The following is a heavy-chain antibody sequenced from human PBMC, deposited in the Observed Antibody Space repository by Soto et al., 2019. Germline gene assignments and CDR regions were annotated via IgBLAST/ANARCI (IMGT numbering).Heavy chain of an antibody. J-gene: IGHJ4*02. V-gene: IGHV3-74*01. CDR1: GFTFSSYW. Sequence: TGGSLRLSCAASGFTFSSYWMHWVRQDPGKGLVWVSRINGDGNSISYADSVKGRFTISGDNAKNTLYLQMNSLRAEDTAVYYCARGTPALLAYWGQGTQVTVSS. CDR3: ARGTPALLAY. D-gene: IGHD3-10*01. CDR2: INGDGNSI.